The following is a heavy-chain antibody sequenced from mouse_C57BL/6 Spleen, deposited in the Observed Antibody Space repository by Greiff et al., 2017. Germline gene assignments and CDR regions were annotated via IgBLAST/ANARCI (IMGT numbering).Heavy chain of an antibody. Sequence: QVQLQQSGAELVKPGASVKISCKASGYAFSSYWMNWVKQRPGKGLEWIGQIYPGDGDTNYNGKFKGKATLTADKSSSTAYMQLSSLTSENSAVYFCARSKAYYYGSSYGYIDVWGTGTTVTVSS. V-gene: IGHV1-80*01. CDR3: ARSKAYYYGSSYGYIDV. D-gene: IGHD1-1*01. CDR2: IYPGDGDT. J-gene: IGHJ1*03. CDR1: GYAFSSYW.